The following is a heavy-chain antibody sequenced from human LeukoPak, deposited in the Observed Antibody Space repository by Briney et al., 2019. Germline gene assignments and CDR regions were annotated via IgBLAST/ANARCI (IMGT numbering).Heavy chain of an antibody. Sequence: SETLSLTRTVSGGSISSYYWSWIRQPAGKGLEWIGRIYTSGSTNYNPSLKSRVTMSVDTSKNQFSLKLSSVTAADTAVYYCARHGFYGDYYKGWFDPWGQGTLVTVSS. CDR2: IYTSGST. CDR3: ARHGFYGDYYKGWFDP. V-gene: IGHV4-4*07. D-gene: IGHD4-17*01. J-gene: IGHJ5*02. CDR1: GGSISSYY.